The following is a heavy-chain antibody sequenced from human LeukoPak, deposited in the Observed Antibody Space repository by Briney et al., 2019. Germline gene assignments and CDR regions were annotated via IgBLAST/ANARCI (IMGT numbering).Heavy chain of an antibody. D-gene: IGHD3-22*01. V-gene: IGHV1-2*02. CDR3: ARVGESYYDSSGYFSFGWYYFDY. Sequence: ASVKVSCKASGYTFTGCYMHWVRQAPGQGLEWMGWINPNSGGTNYAQKLQGRVTMTTDTSTSTAYMELRSLRSDDTVVYYCARVGESYYDSSGYFSFGWYYFDYWGQGTLVTVSS. J-gene: IGHJ4*02. CDR2: INPNSGGT. CDR1: GYTFTGCY.